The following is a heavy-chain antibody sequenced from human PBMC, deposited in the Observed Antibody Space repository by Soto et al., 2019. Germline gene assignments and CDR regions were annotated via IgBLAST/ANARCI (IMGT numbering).Heavy chain of an antibody. D-gene: IGHD3-3*01. CDR3: AKGVLRFLEWSPDAFYI. J-gene: IGHJ3*02. CDR2: ISWHSGSI. V-gene: IGHV3-9*01. CDR1: GFTFDDYA. Sequence: EVQLVESGGGLVQPGRSLRLSCAASGFTFDDYAMHWVRQAPGKGLEWVSGISWHSGSIGYADSVKGRFTISRDNAKNSLYLQMNSLRAEDTALYYCAKGVLRFLEWSPDAFYIWGQGKIVTGSS.